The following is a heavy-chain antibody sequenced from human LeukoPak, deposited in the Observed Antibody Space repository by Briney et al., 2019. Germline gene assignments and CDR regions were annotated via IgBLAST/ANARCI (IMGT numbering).Heavy chain of an antibody. CDR2: ISSSSSTI. CDR1: GFTFSRFS. CDR3: AREQWLVAGYYYYGMDV. V-gene: IGHV3-48*04. J-gene: IGHJ6*02. Sequence: GGSLRLSCAASGFTFSRFSLNWVRQAPGKGLEWVSYISSSSSTIYYADSVKGRFTISRDNAKNSLYLQMNSLRAEDTAVYYCAREQWLVAGYYYYGMDVWGQGTTVTVSS. D-gene: IGHD6-19*01.